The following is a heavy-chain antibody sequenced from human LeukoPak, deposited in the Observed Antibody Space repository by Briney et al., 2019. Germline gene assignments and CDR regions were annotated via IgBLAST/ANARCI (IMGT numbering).Heavy chain of an antibody. J-gene: IGHJ4*02. CDR1: GGTFSSYA. CDR3: ARGTALASPLEY. CDR2: LNPKSGDT. V-gene: IGHV1-8*02. D-gene: IGHD1-1*01. Sequence: GASVKVSCKASGGTFSSYAISWVRQAPGQGLEWMGWLNPKSGDTGYAQKFQGRVAMSRDTSITTAYMEVSGLTSDDTAVYYCARGTALASPLEYWGQGTLVIVSS.